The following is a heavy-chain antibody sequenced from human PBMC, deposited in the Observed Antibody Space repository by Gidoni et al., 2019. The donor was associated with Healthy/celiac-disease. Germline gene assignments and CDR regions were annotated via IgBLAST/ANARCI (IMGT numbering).Heavy chain of an antibody. CDR1: GYSSTSSW. D-gene: IGHD5-18*01. CDR3: ARLRGEKGYSYGNDAFDI. V-gene: IGHV5-51*01. J-gene: IGHJ3*02. CDR2: IYPGDYDT. Sequence: EVQLVQSGAAVKKPGESLTISCKGSGYSSTSSWIGWVRQMPGTGPEWMGIIYPGDYDTRYSPSFQGQVPIAADKSISTAYLQWSSLKASDTAMYYCARLRGEKGYSYGNDAFDIWGQGTMVTVSS.